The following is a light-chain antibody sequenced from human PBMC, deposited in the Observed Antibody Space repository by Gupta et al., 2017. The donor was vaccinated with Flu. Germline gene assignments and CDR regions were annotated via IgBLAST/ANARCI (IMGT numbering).Light chain of an antibody. J-gene: IGLJ2*01. Sequence: TVPISCTRSSGSIASNYVPWYQQRPGSSPTTVIYEHNQRPSGVPDRFSCSIDSSPHSASLTISGLQTEDAADYYCQSYEPSTVVFGGGTKLTVL. CDR2: EHN. CDR3: QSYEPSTVV. CDR1: SGSIASNY. V-gene: IGLV6-57*01.